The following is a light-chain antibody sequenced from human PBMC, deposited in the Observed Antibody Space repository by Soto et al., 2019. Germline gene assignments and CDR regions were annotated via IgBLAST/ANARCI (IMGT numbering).Light chain of an antibody. V-gene: IGKV4-1*01. CDR3: QQYNSWPLT. CDR2: WAS. J-gene: IGKJ4*01. CDR1: QSVLYSSNNKNY. Sequence: DIVMTRSPDSLAVSLGESATINCKSSQSVLYSSNNKNYLAWYQQKPGQPPKLLIYWASTRESGVPDRFSGSGSGTDFTLTISSLQAEDVAVYYCQQYNSWPLTFGGGTKVDIK.